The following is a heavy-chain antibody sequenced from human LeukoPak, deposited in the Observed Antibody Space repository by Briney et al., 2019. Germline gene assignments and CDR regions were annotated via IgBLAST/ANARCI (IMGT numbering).Heavy chain of an antibody. CDR3: ARDGGYSSGWYGAFDI. CDR2: ISSSSSYI. D-gene: IGHD6-19*01. Sequence: PGGSLRLSCAASGFTFSSYAMNWVRQAPGKGLEWVSSISSSSSYIYYADSVKGRFTISRDNAKNSLYLQMNSLRAEDTAVYYCARDGGYSSGWYGAFDIWGQGTMVTVSS. J-gene: IGHJ3*02. V-gene: IGHV3-21*01. CDR1: GFTFSSYA.